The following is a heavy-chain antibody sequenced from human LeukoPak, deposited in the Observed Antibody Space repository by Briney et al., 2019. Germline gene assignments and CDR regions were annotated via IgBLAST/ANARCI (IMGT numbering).Heavy chain of an antibody. Sequence: ASVKVSCKASGYTFTGYYMHWVRQAPGQGLKWMGWINPNSGGTNYAQKFQGRVTMTRDTSISTAYMELSRLRSDDTAVYYCVSGTGYSGYDYFDYWGQGTLVTVSS. D-gene: IGHD5-12*01. CDR1: GYTFTGYY. J-gene: IGHJ4*02. CDR2: INPNSGGT. CDR3: VSGTGYSGYDYFDY. V-gene: IGHV1-2*02.